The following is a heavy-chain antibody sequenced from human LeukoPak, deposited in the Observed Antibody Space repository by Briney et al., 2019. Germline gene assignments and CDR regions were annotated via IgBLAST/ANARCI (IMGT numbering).Heavy chain of an antibody. D-gene: IGHD3-10*01. J-gene: IGHJ4*02. CDR2: MNPNSGNT. Sequence: ASVKVSCKASGYTFTSYDINWVRQATGQGLEWMGWMNPNSGNTGSAQKFQGRVSMTRNTPISTAYMDLSRMTSDDTAVYYCARVRPRIDGSGTSYLRLYYFDYWGQGTLVTVSS. CDR1: GYTFTSYD. V-gene: IGHV1-8*01. CDR3: ARVRPRIDGSGTSYLRLYYFDY.